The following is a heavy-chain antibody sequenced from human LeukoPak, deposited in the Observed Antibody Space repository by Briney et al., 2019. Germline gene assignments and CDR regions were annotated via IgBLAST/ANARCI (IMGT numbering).Heavy chain of an antibody. V-gene: IGHV4-38-2*02. D-gene: IGHD6-13*01. J-gene: IGHJ5*02. Sequence: SETLSLTCSVSGYSIASGYYWGWIRQSPGEGLEWIGSVYHDGSTYYNPSLKSRVTVSADTSKNQISLSLSSVTATDTAVYYCAGDFFGRAAGTGNWFDPWGQGTLVTVSS. CDR3: AGDFFGRAAGTGNWFDP. CDR1: GYSIASGYY. CDR2: VYHDGST.